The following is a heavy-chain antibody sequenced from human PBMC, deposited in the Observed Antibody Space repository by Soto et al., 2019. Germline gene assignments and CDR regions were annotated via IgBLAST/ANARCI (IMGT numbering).Heavy chain of an antibody. V-gene: IGHV3-7*01. CDR3: ARDIVVVVAATPTRFEAFDI. CDR1: GFTFSSYW. D-gene: IGHD2-15*01. J-gene: IGHJ3*02. Sequence: EVQLVESGGGLVQPGGSLRLSCVASGFTFSSYWMSWVRQAPGKGLEWVANIKQDGSEKYYVDSVKGRFTISRDNAKNSLYLQMNSLRAEDTAVYYCARDIVVVVAATPTRFEAFDIWGQGTMVTVSS. CDR2: IKQDGSEK.